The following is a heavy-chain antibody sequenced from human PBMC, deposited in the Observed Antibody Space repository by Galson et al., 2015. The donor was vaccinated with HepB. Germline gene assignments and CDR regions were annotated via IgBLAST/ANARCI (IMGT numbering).Heavy chain of an antibody. V-gene: IGHV3-66*01. D-gene: IGHD2-8*01. J-gene: IGHJ5*02. Sequence: SLRLSCAASGFTVSSNYMSWVRQAPGKGLEWVSLIYSGGSTYYADSVKGRFTISRDNSKNTLSLQMNSLRVEDTAVYYCARTDGYCGNGLCYRRDDWFDPWGQGTLVTVSS. CDR3: ARTDGYCGNGLCYRRDDWFDP. CDR2: IYSGGST. CDR1: GFTVSSNY.